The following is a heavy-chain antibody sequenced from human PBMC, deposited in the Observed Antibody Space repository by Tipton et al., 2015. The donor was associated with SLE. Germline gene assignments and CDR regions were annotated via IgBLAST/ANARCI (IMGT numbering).Heavy chain of an antibody. J-gene: IGHJ4*02. CDR2: IYYSGST. V-gene: IGHV4-61*01. Sequence: TLSLTCTVSGGSISSSSYYWSWIRQPPGKGLEWIGYIYYSGSTNYNPSLKSRVTISVDTSKNQFSLKLSSVTAADTAVYYCATIAAAGIFDYWGQGTLVSVSS. CDR3: ATIAAAGIFDY. D-gene: IGHD6-13*01. CDR1: GGSISSSSYY.